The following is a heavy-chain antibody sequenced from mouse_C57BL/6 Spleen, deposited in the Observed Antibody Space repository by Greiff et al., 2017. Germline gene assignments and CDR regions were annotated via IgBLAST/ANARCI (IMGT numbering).Heavy chain of an antibody. CDR2: IYPGNSDT. D-gene: IGHD1-1*01. V-gene: IGHV1-5*01. CDR1: GYTFTSYW. J-gene: IGHJ1*03. Sequence: VQLQQSGTVLARPGASVKMSCKTSGYTFTSYWMHWVKQRPGQGLEWIGAIYPGNSDTSYNQKFKGKAKLTAVTSASTAYMELSSLTNENSAVYYFTLITTVVHWYFDVWGTGTTVTVSS. CDR3: TLITTVVHWYFDV.